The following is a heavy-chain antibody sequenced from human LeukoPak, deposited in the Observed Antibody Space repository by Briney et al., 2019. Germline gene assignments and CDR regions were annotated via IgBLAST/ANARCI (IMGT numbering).Heavy chain of an antibody. CDR1: GYTFTGYY. J-gene: IGHJ4*02. CDR2: INPNSGGT. CDR3: ARGYYFDY. V-gene: IGHV1-2*02. Sequence: GASVKVSCKASGYTFTGYYIHWVRQAPGQGLEWMGWINPNSGGTNYAQKFQGRVTMTRDTSTSTVYMELSSLRSEDTAVYYCARGYYFDYWGQGTLVTVSS.